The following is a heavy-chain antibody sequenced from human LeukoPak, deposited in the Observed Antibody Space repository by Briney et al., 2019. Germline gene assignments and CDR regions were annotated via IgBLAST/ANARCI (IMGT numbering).Heavy chain of an antibody. D-gene: IGHD2-2*01. CDR1: GFTVSSNY. V-gene: IGHV3-53*01. Sequence: GGSLRLSCAASGFTVSSNYMSWVRQAPGKGLEWVSVIYTGGGTYYADSVKGRFTISRDNSKNTLYLQMNSLRAEDTAVYYCAKTLRCSSTSCIVPYMDVWGKGTTVTVSS. CDR3: AKTLRCSSTSCIVPYMDV. CDR2: IYTGGGT. J-gene: IGHJ6*03.